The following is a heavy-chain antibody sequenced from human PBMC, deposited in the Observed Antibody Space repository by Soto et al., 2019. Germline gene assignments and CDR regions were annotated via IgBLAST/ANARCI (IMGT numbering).Heavy chain of an antibody. D-gene: IGHD6-19*01. CDR3: ARDPRYSSGHTWEYYYYYGMDV. CDR1: GYTFTSYY. Sequence: GASVKVSCKASGYTFTSYYMHWVRQAPGQGLEWMGIINPSGGSTSYAQKFQGRVTMTRDTSTSTVYMELSSLRSEDTAVYYCARDPRYSSGHTWEYYYYYGMDVWGQGTTVTVSS. CDR2: INPSGGST. J-gene: IGHJ6*02. V-gene: IGHV1-46*01.